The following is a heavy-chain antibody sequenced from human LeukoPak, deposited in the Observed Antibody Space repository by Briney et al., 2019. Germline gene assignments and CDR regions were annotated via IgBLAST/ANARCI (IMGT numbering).Heavy chain of an antibody. J-gene: IGHJ4*02. CDR1: GGTFSSYA. V-gene: IGHV1-69*13. Sequence: ASVNVSCKASGGTFSSYAISWVRQAPGQGLEWMGGIIPIFGTANYAQKFQGRVTITADESTSTAYMELSSLRSEDTAVYYCARLPIYSSGPRYFDYWGQGTLVTVSS. CDR2: IIPIFGTA. D-gene: IGHD3-22*01. CDR3: ARLPIYSSGPRYFDY.